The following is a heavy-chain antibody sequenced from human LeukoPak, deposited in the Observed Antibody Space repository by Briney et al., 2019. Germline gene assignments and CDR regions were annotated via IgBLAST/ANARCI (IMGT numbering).Heavy chain of an antibody. CDR1: GGSFSGYY. CDR2: INHSGST. Sequence: SETLSLTCAVYGGSFSGYYWSWIRQPPGKGLEWIGEINHSGSTNYNPSLKSRVTISVDTSKNQFSLKLSSVTAADTAVYYCARGGGYDYVWGSYSTLGDYWGQGTLVTVSS. D-gene: IGHD3-16*01. CDR3: ARGGGYDYVWGSYSTLGDY. V-gene: IGHV4-34*01. J-gene: IGHJ4*02.